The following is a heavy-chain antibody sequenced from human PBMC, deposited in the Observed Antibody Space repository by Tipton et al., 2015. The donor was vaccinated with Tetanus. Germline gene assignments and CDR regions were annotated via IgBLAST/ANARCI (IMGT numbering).Heavy chain of an antibody. CDR2: VYSSGST. CDR1: TDSISSTSYY. J-gene: IGHJ2*01. Sequence: TLSLTCSVFTDSISSTSYYWVWLRQPPGKGLEWIGNVYSSGSTYYNPSLRSRVTISVDTSNNHFSLKLSSVTAADTATYYCARHGSSYWYFALWGRGTLVTVSS. D-gene: IGHD2-2*01. V-gene: IGHV4-39*01. CDR3: ARHGSSYWYFAL.